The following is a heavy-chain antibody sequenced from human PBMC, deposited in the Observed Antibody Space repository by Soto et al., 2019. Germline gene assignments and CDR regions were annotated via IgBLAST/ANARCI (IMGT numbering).Heavy chain of an antibody. CDR3: ARGVGGYSNYYRYYYGMDV. CDR2: IIPIFGTA. Sequence: GASVKVSCKASGGTFSSYAISWVRQAPGQGLEWMGGIIPIFGTANYAQKFQGRVTITADESTSTAYMELSSLRSEDTAVYYCARGVGGYSNYYRYYYGMDVWGQGTTVTVSS. V-gene: IGHV1-69*13. CDR1: GGTFSSYA. J-gene: IGHJ6*02. D-gene: IGHD4-4*01.